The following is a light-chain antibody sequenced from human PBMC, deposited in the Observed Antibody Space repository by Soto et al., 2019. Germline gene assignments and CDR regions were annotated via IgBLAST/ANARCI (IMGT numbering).Light chain of an antibody. Sequence: QSALTQPASVSGSPGQSITISCTGTSSDVGGYNYVSWYQQHPGKAPKLMIYDVSNRPSGVSNCFSGSKSGNTASLTISGLQAEDEADYYCSSYKGNSTYVFGTGTKVTVL. CDR1: SSDVGGYNY. V-gene: IGLV2-14*01. CDR3: SSYKGNSTYV. J-gene: IGLJ1*01. CDR2: DVS.